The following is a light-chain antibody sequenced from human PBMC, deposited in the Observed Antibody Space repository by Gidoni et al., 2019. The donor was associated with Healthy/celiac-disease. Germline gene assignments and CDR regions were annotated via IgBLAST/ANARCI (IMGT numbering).Light chain of an antibody. CDR1: SSNIGSNY. J-gene: IGLJ3*02. CDR3: AAWDDSLSGRV. Sequence: QSVLTQPPPASGTPGQRVTISCSGSSSNIGSNYVYWYQQLPGTAPKLLIYSNNQRPSGVPDRFSGSKSGTSASLAISGLRSEDEADYYCAAWDDSLSGRVFGGGTKLTVL. CDR2: SNN. V-gene: IGLV1-47*02.